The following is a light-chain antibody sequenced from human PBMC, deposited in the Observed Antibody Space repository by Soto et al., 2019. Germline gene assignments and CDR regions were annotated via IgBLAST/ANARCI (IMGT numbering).Light chain of an antibody. CDR3: QQRSSWPWT. J-gene: IGKJ1*01. CDR1: QGVSRK. V-gene: IGKV3-11*01. Sequence: EIVMTQSPATLSVAPGERVTLSCRASQGVSRKLAWYQHKSGQPPRLLIYFASNRATGIPDRFGGSGSGTDFTLTIDSLEPEDFALFYCQQRSSWPWTFGQGTKVDIK. CDR2: FAS.